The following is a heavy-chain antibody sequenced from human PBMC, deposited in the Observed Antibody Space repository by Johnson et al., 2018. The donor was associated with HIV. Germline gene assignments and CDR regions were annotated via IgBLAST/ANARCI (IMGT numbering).Heavy chain of an antibody. J-gene: IGHJ3*02. D-gene: IGHD6-19*01. CDR3: VRDVGSSGWYDSLVTDM. CDR1: GFTFSSYA. CDR2: ISYDASNK. V-gene: IGHV3-30-3*01. Sequence: QVQLVESGGGVVQPGGSLRLSCTASGFTFSSYAMSWVRQAPGKGLEWVAVISYDASNKYYGDSVKGRFTISRDNSKKKVFLQMNSLRHEDTAVYYCVRDVGSSGWYDSLVTDMWGQGTMVTVST.